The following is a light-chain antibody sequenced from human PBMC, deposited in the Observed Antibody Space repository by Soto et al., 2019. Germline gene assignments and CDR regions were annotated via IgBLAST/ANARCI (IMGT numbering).Light chain of an antibody. V-gene: IGKV1-9*01. Sequence: DIQLTQSPSFLSASVGDRVTITCRASQGINSYLAWYQQKPGKAPKLLIYATSTLYTEVPSRFSGSGSGTEFPLQIRRLQPDDFATYYLQPVKTSPPPFGGGTKVEI. CDR2: ATS. CDR3: QPVKTSPPP. CDR1: QGINSY. J-gene: IGKJ4*01.